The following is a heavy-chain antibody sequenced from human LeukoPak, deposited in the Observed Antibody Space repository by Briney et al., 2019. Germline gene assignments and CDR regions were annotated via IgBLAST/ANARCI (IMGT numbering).Heavy chain of an antibody. J-gene: IGHJ5*02. V-gene: IGHV3-21*01. D-gene: IGHD3-10*01. CDR2: ISPSGSST. CDR1: GFTFSSYT. Sequence: PGGSLRLSCTASGFTFSSYTMNWVRQAPGKGLEWASSISPSGSSTWHADSVKGRFTISRDNAKNSVPLQMTNLRVDATAVYYCGRDFLGESGAGGPWGQGILVTVSS. CDR3: GRDFLGESGAGGP.